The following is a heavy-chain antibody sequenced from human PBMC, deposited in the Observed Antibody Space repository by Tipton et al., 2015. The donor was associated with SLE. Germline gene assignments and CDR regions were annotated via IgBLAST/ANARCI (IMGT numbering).Heavy chain of an antibody. CDR1: GASMRNAW. Sequence: TLSLTCTVSGASMRNAWHAWFRQPAGKGPEWIGRIDDTGNTYYSPPLKSRVAMSVDTSKNQFSLKLTSVTAADTAVYYCARALKPHIVLGPRTGYMDVWGKGTTVTVSS. D-gene: IGHD1/OR15-1a*01. V-gene: IGHV4-4*07. CDR3: ARALKPHIVLGPRTGYMDV. CDR2: IDDTGNT. J-gene: IGHJ6*03.